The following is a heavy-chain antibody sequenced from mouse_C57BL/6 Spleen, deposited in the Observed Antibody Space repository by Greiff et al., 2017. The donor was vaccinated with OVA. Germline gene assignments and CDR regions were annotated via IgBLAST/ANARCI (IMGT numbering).Heavy chain of an antibody. CDR1: GFTFSDYG. D-gene: IGHD4-1*01. CDR3: ARRTGTDWFAY. CDR2: ISSGSSTI. Sequence: EVKLMESGGGLVKPGGSLKLSCAASGFTFSDYGMHWVRQAPEKGLEWVAYISSGSSTIYYADTVKGRFTISRDNAKNTLFLQMTSLRSEDTAMYYCARRTGTDWFAYWGQGTLVTVSA. V-gene: IGHV5-17*01. J-gene: IGHJ3*01.